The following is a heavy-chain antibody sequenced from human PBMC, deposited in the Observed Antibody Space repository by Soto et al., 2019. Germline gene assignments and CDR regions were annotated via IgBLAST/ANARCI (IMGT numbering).Heavy chain of an antibody. CDR3: ARDSYGSGYGMDV. V-gene: IGHV2-5*02. J-gene: IGHJ6*02. CDR1: GFSLTTRGVG. D-gene: IGHD3-10*01. Sequence: QITLKESGPTLVKPTQTLTLTCTFSGFSLTTRGVGVGWIRQPPGKALEWLALIYWDDDTRYRPSLKSRLTITKDTSKNQVVLRMTDMDPVDTGTYYCARDSYGSGYGMDVWGQGTTATVSS. CDR2: IYWDDDT.